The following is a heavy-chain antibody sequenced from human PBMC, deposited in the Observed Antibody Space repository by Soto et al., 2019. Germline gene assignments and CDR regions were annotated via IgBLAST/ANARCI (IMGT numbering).Heavy chain of an antibody. V-gene: IGHV3-9*01. CDR1: GFTFDDYA. Sequence: EVQLVESGGGLVQPGRSLRLSCAASGFTFDDYAMHWVRQAPGKGLEWVSGISWNSGSIGYADSVKGRFTISRDNAKNSLYLQMNSLRAEDTALNYCAKGAIWGQGTMVTVSS. CDR3: AKGAI. CDR2: ISWNSGSI. J-gene: IGHJ3*02.